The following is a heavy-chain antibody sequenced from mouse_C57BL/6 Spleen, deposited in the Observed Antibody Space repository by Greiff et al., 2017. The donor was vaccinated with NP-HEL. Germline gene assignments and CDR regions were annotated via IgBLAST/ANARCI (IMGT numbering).Heavy chain of an antibody. CDR1: GYSFTGYF. Sequence: VQLKQSGPELVKPGDSVKISCKASGYSFTGYFMNWVMQSHGKSLEWIGRINPYNGDTFYNQKFKGKATLTVDKSSSTAHMELRSLTSEDSAVYYCARRVVATDWYFDVWGTGTTVTVSS. CDR2: INPYNGDT. J-gene: IGHJ1*03. CDR3: ARRVVATDWYFDV. D-gene: IGHD1-1*01. V-gene: IGHV1-20*01.